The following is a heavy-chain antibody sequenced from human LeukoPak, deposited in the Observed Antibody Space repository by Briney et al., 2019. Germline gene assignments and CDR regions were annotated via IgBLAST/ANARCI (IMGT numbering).Heavy chain of an antibody. CDR3: ARGSDGRGYPVFQY. CDR2: ISTMSTIT. J-gene: IGHJ1*01. D-gene: IGHD3-22*01. V-gene: IGHV3-11*01. CDR1: GFSFSDYY. Sequence: GGSLRLSCAVSGFSFSDYYMSWIRQAPGKGLEWISYISTMSTITYNADSVKGRFTVSGDNAKNSLYLQMDSLRAEDTAVYYCARGSDGRGYPVFQYWGQGALVTVTS.